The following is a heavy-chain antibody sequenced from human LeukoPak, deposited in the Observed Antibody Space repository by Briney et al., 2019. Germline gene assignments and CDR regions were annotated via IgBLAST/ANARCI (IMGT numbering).Heavy chain of an antibody. CDR1: GGTFSSYA. CDR2: IIPIFGTA. CDR3: ARVDREFYGGKDGNWFDP. J-gene: IGHJ5*02. Sequence: ASVKVSCKASGGTFSSYAISWVRQAPGQGLEWMGGIIPIFGTANYAQKFQGRVTITTDESTSTAYMELSSLRSEDTAVYYCARVDREFYGGKDGNWFDPWGQGTLVTVSS. V-gene: IGHV1-69*05. D-gene: IGHD4-23*01.